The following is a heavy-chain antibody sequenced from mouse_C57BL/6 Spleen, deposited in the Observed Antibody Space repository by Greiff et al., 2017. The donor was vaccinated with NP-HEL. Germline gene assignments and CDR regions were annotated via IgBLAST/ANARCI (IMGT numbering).Heavy chain of an antibody. CDR1: GYSITSGYY. D-gene: IGHD1-1*01. Sequence: EVQLQESGPGLVKPSQSLSLTCSVTGYSITSGYYWNWIRQFPGNKLEWMGYISYDGSNNYNPSLKNRISITRDKSKNQFFLKLNSVTTEDTATYFCASLIYYYDYSYVGCAYWGQGTLGTVSA. V-gene: IGHV3-6*01. J-gene: IGHJ3*01. CDR2: ISYDGSN. CDR3: ASLIYYYDYSYVGCAY.